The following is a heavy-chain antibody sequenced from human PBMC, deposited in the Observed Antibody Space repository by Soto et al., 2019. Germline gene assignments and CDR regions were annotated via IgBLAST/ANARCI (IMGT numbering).Heavy chain of an antibody. V-gene: IGHV4-59*05. CDR1: GGSISGYY. CDR3: ARHITSYSSSWYTDWFDP. Sequence: TLSLTCTVSGGSISGYYWSWIRQPPGKGLEWIGSIYNSGSTYYNPSLKSRVTISVDTSKNQFSLKLSSVTAADTAVYYCARHITSYSSSWYTDWFDPWGQGTLVTVSS. CDR2: IYNSGST. J-gene: IGHJ5*02. D-gene: IGHD6-13*01.